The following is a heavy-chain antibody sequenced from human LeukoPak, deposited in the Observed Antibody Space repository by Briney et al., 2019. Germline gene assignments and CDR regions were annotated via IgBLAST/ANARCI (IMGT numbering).Heavy chain of an antibody. V-gene: IGHV3-21*01. J-gene: IGHJ4*02. CDR3: ARVTRYSCGYAHFDY. CDR1: GHTLSSYS. D-gene: IGHD5-18*01. Sequence: PGGSLRLSCAASGHTLSSYSMNWVRQAPGKGLEWVSSISSSSSYIYYADSVKGRFTISRDNAKNSLYLQMNSLRAEDTAVYYCARVTRYSCGYAHFDYWGQGTLVTVSS. CDR2: ISSSSSYI.